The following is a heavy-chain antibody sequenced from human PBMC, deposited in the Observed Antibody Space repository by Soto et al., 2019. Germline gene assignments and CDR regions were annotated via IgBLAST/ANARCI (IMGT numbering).Heavy chain of an antibody. Sequence: EVQLVESGGGLVKSGGSLRLSCVASGFTFSNYSMNWVRQAPGKGLEWVSSISSSSSYIYYADSVKGRFTISRENAKNSLYLQMDSLRAEDTAVYYCARDSDPHCSSTTCSFHYYYGMDVWGQGTTATVSS. CDR1: GFTFSNYS. CDR2: ISSSSSYI. D-gene: IGHD2-2*01. CDR3: ARDSDPHCSSTTCSFHYYYGMDV. V-gene: IGHV3-21*01. J-gene: IGHJ6*02.